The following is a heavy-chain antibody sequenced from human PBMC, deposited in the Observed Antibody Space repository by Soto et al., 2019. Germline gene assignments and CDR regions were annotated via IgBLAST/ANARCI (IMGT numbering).Heavy chain of an antibody. CDR2: INPSGGST. Sequence: QVQLVQSGAEVKKPGASVKVSCKASGYTFTSYYMHWVRQAPGQGLEWMGIINPSGGSTSYAQKFQGRVTMTRDTSTSTVYMELSSLRSEDTAVYYCARLSGYSSSWYILDYYYGMDVWGQGTTVTVSS. V-gene: IGHV1-46*01. CDR3: ARLSGYSSSWYILDYYYGMDV. CDR1: GYTFTSYY. D-gene: IGHD6-13*01. J-gene: IGHJ6*02.